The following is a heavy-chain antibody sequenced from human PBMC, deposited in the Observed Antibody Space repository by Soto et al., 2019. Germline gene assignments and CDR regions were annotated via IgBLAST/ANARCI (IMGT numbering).Heavy chain of an antibody. CDR3: AKEILIRGRIHHYGMDV. J-gene: IGHJ6*02. D-gene: IGHD3-10*01. V-gene: IGHV3-30*18. CDR2: ILYDGSKT. Sequence: QAQLVESGGGVVQPGKSLRLSCKASGFTFDNYGMYWVRQAPGKGLEWVASILYDGSKTQYADTGKGRFIISKDNSKNTLNLQTNSLRTEDTGVYYCAKEILIRGRIHHYGMDVWGQGTTVTVSS. CDR1: GFTFDNYG.